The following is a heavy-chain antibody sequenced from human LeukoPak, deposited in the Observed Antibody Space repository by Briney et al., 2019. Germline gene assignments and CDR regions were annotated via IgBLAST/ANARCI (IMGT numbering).Heavy chain of an antibody. CDR2: IIPIFGTA. J-gene: IGHJ4*02. CDR1: GGTFSSYT. Sequence: SVKVSCKASGGTFSSYTFSWVRQAPGQGREWMGGIIPIFGTANYAQKFQGRVTITTDESTSTAYMELSSLRSEDTAVYYCAREQDTAMGPYFDYWGQGTLVTVSS. V-gene: IGHV1-69*05. CDR3: AREQDTAMGPYFDY. D-gene: IGHD5-18*01.